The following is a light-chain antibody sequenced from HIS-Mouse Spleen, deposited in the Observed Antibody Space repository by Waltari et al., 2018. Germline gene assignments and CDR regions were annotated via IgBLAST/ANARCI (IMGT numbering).Light chain of an antibody. J-gene: IGLJ3*02. CDR1: SGSVSTSYY. Sequence: QTVVTQEPSFSVSPGGTVTLTCGLSSGSVSTSYYPSWYQQTPGQAPRTLSYSTTTRASGVPDGFSGSILGNKAALTITGAQADDESDYYCVLYMGSGIWVFGGGTKLTVL. V-gene: IGLV8-61*01. CDR3: VLYMGSGIWV. CDR2: STT.